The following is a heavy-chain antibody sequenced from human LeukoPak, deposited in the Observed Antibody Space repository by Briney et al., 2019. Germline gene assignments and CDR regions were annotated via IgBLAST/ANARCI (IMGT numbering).Heavy chain of an antibody. CDR1: GYTVTEIS. J-gene: IGHJ6*02. Sequence: ASVKVSCEVSGYTVTEISMHWVRQAPGKGLEWMGAFAPEDDESIYSQKFRGRLIMTEDTSTDTAYMELKSLTSDDTAVYFCATDRTGTYYYGMDVWGQGTTVTVSS. D-gene: IGHD1/OR15-1a*01. V-gene: IGHV1-24*01. CDR2: FAPEDDES. CDR3: ATDRTGTYYYGMDV.